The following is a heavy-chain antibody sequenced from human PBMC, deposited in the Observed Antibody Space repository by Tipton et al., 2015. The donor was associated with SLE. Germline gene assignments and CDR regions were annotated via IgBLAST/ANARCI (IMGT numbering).Heavy chain of an antibody. CDR3: ARVKTATASAFDI. CDR1: GGSFSGYY. Sequence: TLSLTCAVYGGSFSGYYWSWIRQPPGKGLEWIGEINHSGSTNYNPSLKSRVTISVDTSKNQFSLKLSSVTAADTAVYYCARVKTATASAFDIWGEGTMVSVYS. CDR2: INHSGST. D-gene: IGHD1-7*01. J-gene: IGHJ3*02. V-gene: IGHV4-34*01.